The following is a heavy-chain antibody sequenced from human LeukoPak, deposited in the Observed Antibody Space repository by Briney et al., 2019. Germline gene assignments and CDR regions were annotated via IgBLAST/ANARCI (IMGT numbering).Heavy chain of an antibody. V-gene: IGHV1-69*05. D-gene: IGHD4/OR15-4a*01. CDR2: IIPIFGTT. CDR3: ARDQGYGAYGLDY. Sequence: SVKVSCKASGGTFSNYAISWVRPAPGQGLEWMGRIIPIFGTTNYAQKFRGRVTITTDESTSTAYMELTSLRSEDTAVYYCARDQGYGAYGLDYWGQGTLVTVSS. CDR1: GGTFSNYA. J-gene: IGHJ4*02.